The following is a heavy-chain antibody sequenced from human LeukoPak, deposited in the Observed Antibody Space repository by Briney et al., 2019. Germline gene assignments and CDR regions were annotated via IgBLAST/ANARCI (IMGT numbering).Heavy chain of an antibody. V-gene: IGHV4-34*01. J-gene: IGHJ4*02. CDR3: ARRRTTAMVTKAYYFDY. CDR1: GGSFSGYY. CDR2: INHSGST. Sequence: SETLSLTCAVYGGSFSGYYWSWIRQPPGKGLEWIGEINHSGSTDYNPSLKSRVTISVDTSKNQFSLKLSSVTAADTAVYYCARRRTTAMVTKAYYFDYWGQGTLVTVSS. D-gene: IGHD5-18*01.